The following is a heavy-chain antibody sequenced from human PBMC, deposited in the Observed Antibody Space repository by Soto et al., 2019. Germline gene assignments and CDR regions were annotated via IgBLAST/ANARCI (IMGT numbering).Heavy chain of an antibody. J-gene: IGHJ5*02. CDR1: GYTFTSYY. V-gene: IGHV1-46*01. CDR2: INPSGGST. D-gene: IGHD3-3*01. Sequence: GASVKVSCKASGYTFTSYYMHWVRQAPGQGLEWMGIINPSGGSTNYAKKFQGRVTMTRDTSASTVYMELSSLRSEDTSVYYCARSSAGVFGIIIEGTNCLAPWGQGTLVTVSS. CDR3: ARSSAGVFGIIIEGTNCLAP.